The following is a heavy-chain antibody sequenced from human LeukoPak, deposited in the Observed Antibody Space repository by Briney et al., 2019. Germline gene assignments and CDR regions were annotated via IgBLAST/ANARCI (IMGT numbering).Heavy chain of an antibody. J-gene: IGHJ5*02. D-gene: IGHD2-2*01. CDR1: GGSISSRSYY. V-gene: IGHV4-39*01. Sequence: SETLSLTCTVSGGSISSRSYYWGWIRQPPGKGLEWIGTFYYSGNTYYNPSLKSRVTISVDTSKNQFSLKLSSVTAADTAVYYCARVRLGYCSSTSCYGWFDPWGQGTLVTVSS. CDR3: ARVRLGYCSSTSCYGWFDP. CDR2: FYYSGNT.